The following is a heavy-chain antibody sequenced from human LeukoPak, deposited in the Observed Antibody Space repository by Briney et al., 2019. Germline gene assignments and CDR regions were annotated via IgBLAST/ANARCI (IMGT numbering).Heavy chain of an antibody. V-gene: IGHV4-39*01. Sequence: KPSETLSLTCTVSGDSISSSNCYWGWIRQPPGKGLEWIGSIYFSGGTYYNASLKSRVTISVDTSKNQFSLKLSSVTAADTAVYYCARGDRQYSNLHYFDYWGQGTLVTVSS. J-gene: IGHJ4*02. CDR1: GDSISSSNCY. D-gene: IGHD4-11*01. CDR2: IYFSGGT. CDR3: ARGDRQYSNLHYFDY.